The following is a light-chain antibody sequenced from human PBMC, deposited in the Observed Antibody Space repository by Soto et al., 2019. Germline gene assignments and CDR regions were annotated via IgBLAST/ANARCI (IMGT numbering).Light chain of an antibody. Sequence: DIQMTQCPSSLSASVGDRVTITCQASQGISNDLNWYQQKPGKAPKLLIYDASNMETGVPSRVSGSGSGTDFTVTNSTXQPEDFATYTCQQYYNLPITVGQGTLLETK. CDR1: QGISND. CDR3: QQYYNLPIT. J-gene: IGKJ5*01. CDR2: DAS. V-gene: IGKV1-33*01.